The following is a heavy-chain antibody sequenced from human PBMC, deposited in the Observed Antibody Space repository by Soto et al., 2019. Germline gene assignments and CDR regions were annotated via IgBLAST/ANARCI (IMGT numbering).Heavy chain of an antibody. CDR3: ARDRFLEWLLYRTDYYYGMDV. J-gene: IGHJ6*02. CDR2: ISYDGSNK. D-gene: IGHD3-3*01. CDR1: GFTFSSYA. V-gene: IGHV3-30-3*01. Sequence: QVQLVESGGGVVQPGRSLRLSCAASGFTFSSYAMHWVRQAPGKGLEWVAVISYDGSNKYYADSVKGRFTISRDNSKNRLYLQMNSLRAEDTAVYYCARDRFLEWLLYRTDYYYGMDVWGQGTTVTVSS.